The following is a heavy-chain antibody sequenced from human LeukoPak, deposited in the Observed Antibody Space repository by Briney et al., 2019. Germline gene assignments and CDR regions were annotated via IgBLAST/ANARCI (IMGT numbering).Heavy chain of an antibody. CDR2: IYYSGST. D-gene: IGHD3-22*01. Sequence: SETLSLTCTVSGGSISSYYWSWIRQPPGKGLEWIGYIYYSGSTNYNPSLKSRVTISVDTSKNQFSLKLSSVTAAATAVYYCARAFYDSSGYYFYPYYYYGMDVWGQGTTVTVSS. CDR1: GGSISSYY. J-gene: IGHJ6*02. V-gene: IGHV4-59*01. CDR3: ARAFYDSSGYYFYPYYYYGMDV.